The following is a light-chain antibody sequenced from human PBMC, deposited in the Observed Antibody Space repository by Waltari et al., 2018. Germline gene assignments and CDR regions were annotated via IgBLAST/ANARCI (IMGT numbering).Light chain of an antibody. CDR1: SSDVGSTNL. CDR2: EAT. J-gene: IGLJ2*01. Sequence: QSALTQPASVSGSPGQSITIPCTGTSSDVGSTNLFSWYQQHPGQAPKLIIYEATKRTSGVSNRFSGSKSGNTASLTISGLQAEDEGDYYCCSYANTHVVFGGGTKLTVL. V-gene: IGLV2-23*01. CDR3: CSYANTHVV.